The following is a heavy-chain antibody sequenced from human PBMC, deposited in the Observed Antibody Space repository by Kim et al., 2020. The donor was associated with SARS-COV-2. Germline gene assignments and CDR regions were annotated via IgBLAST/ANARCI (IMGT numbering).Heavy chain of an antibody. Sequence: SETLSLTCTVSGGSISSYYWSWIRQPPGKGLEWIGYIYYSGSTNYNPSLKSRVTISVDTSKNQFSLKLSSVTAADTAVYYCARGIGADVLRYFDLRSLGPGFGMDVWGQGTTVTVSS. J-gene: IGHJ6*02. D-gene: IGHD3-9*01. CDR2: IYYSGST. V-gene: IGHV4-59*13. CDR3: ARGIGADVLRYFDLRSLGPGFGMDV. CDR1: GGSISSYY.